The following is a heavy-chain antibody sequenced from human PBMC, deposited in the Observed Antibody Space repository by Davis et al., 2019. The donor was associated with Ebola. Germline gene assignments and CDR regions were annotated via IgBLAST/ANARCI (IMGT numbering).Heavy chain of an antibody. Sequence: MPSETLSLTCAVSGGSISSGGYSWSWIRQPPGKGLEWIGYIYYSGGTYYNPSLKSRLIISVDTSKNQFSLRLSSVTAADTALYYCARGIPDHFDHWGQGTLVTVSS. CDR2: IYYSGGT. CDR3: ARGIPDHFDH. V-gene: IGHV4-30-4*07. D-gene: IGHD2-2*02. CDR1: GGSISSGGYS. J-gene: IGHJ4*02.